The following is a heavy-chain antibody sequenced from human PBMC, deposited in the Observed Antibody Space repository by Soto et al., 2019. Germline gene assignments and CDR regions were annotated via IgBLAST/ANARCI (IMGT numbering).Heavy chain of an antibody. V-gene: IGHV4-59*01. CDR2: TYFGGSP. J-gene: IGHJ6*02. CDR3: ARGAASSSFQFSFYGLDV. Sequence: SETLSLTCNVSGGSLNDYYWTWIRQFPGKGLQWVGCTYFGGSPNSNPSLKNRVSISVDTSKSQFSMRLTSVTAADTAVYYCARGAASSSFQFSFYGLDVWGPGTTVTVSS. D-gene: IGHD2-21*01. CDR1: GGSLNDYY.